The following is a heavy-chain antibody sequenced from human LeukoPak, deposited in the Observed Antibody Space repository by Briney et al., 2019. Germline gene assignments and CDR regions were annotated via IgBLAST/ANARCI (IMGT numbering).Heavy chain of an antibody. J-gene: IGHJ4*02. CDR3: ARHGTNGPFDY. Sequence: SETLSLTCTVSGGSISNNSYYWGWIRQPPGKGLEWIGSIYYSGSTYYNPSLKSRVTISVDTSKNQFSLKLSSVTAADTAVYYCARHGTNGPFDYWGQGTLVTVSS. V-gene: IGHV4-39*01. D-gene: IGHD1-1*01. CDR2: IYYSGST. CDR1: GGSISNNSYY.